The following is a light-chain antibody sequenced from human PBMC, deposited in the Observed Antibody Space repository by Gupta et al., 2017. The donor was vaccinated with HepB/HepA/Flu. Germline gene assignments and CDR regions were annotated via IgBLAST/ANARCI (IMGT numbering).Light chain of an antibody. CDR2: KAS. CDR1: QGISRW. J-gene: IGKJ2*01. V-gene: IGKV1-5*03. CDR3: QQYTSFYS. Sequence: DIQMTQSPSTLSASVGDRVTISCRASQGISRWLAWYQQKPGKAPKLLIYKASTLESGVPSRFSGSGFGTEFTLTINRLQPDDFATYFCQQYTSFYSFGQGTKVEIK.